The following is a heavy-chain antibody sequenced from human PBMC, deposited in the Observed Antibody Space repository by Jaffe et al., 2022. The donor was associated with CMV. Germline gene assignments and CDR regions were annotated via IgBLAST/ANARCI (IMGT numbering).Heavy chain of an antibody. CDR2: ISSSSSYI. Sequence: EVQLVESGGGLVKPGGSLRLSCAASGFTFSSYSMNWVRQAPGKGLEWVSSISSSSSYIYYADSVKGRFTISRDNAKNSLYLQMNSLRAEDTAVYYCARVISSNYYSPEYYYYGMDVWGQGTTVTVSS. V-gene: IGHV3-21*01. J-gene: IGHJ6*02. CDR3: ARVISSNYYSPEYYYYGMDV. D-gene: IGHD4-4*01. CDR1: GFTFSSYS.